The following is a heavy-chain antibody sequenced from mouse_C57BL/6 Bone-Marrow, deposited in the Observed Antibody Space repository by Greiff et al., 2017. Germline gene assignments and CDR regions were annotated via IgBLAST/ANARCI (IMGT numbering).Heavy chain of an antibody. CDR2: INPSNGGT. D-gene: IGHD1-1*01. CDR3: ARDGFTVVRDFEV. J-gene: IGHJ1*03. V-gene: IGHV1-53*01. Sequence: VQLQQPGTELVKPGASVKLSCKASGYTFTSYWMHWVKQRPGQGLEWIGNINPSNGGTNYNEKFKSKATLTVDKSSSTAYMQLSSLTSEDSAVYYCARDGFTVVRDFEVWGTGTTVTVAS. CDR1: GYTFTSYW.